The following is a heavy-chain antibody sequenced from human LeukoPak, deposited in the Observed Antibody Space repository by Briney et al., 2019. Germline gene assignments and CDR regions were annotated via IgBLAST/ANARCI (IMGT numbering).Heavy chain of an antibody. Sequence: SSVKVSCKASGYTFTSYGITWVRQAPGQGLEWMGWISAYHGNTNYAQKLQGRVTMTTDTSTSTAYMELRSLRSDDTAVYYCARGVPSGAVTGHWGQGTLVTVSS. CDR1: GYTFTSYG. CDR2: ISAYHGNT. D-gene: IGHD6-19*01. J-gene: IGHJ4*02. CDR3: ARGVPSGAVTGH. V-gene: IGHV1-18*01.